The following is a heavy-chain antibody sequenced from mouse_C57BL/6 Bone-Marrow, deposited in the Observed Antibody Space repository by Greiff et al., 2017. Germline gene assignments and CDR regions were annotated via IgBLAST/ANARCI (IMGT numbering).Heavy chain of an antibody. Sequence: EVKVVESGGGLVKPGGSLKLSCAASGFTFSSYAMSWVRQTPEKRLEWVATISDGGSYTYYPDNVKGRFTISRDNAKNNLYLQMSHLKSEDTAMYYCARALNPGDYWGQGTSVTVSS. D-gene: IGHD6-1*01. CDR2: ISDGGSYT. CDR3: ARALNPGDY. J-gene: IGHJ4*01. V-gene: IGHV5-4*03. CDR1: GFTFSSYA.